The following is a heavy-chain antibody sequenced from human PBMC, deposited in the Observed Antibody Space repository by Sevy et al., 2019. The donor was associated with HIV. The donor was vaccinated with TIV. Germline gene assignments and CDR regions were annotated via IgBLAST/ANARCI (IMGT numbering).Heavy chain of an antibody. Sequence: GGSLRLSCAASGFSFSSYGMHWVRQAPGKGLEWVAVIWHDGSNKYYADSVKGRFTISRDNSKNTLYLQLNTLTAEDTAMYYCAKGPGYDSSGVDYWGQGTLVTASS. D-gene: IGHD3-22*01. CDR1: GFSFSSYG. V-gene: IGHV3-33*06. CDR3: AKGPGYDSSGVDY. CDR2: IWHDGSNK. J-gene: IGHJ4*02.